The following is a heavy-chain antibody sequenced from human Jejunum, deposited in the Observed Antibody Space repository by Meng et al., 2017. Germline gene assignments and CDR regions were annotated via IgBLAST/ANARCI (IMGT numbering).Heavy chain of an antibody. Sequence: QLQLQESCPGLVKPSETVSLTCTVSGGSISSSGNYWGWIREPPGKGLEWIGTVSYTGSPYYSPSIKSRVTISADTSKNQFSLHLNSVTPEDTAVYYCAGGGLVRSTRGYFDYWGQGTLVTVSS. J-gene: IGHJ4*02. D-gene: IGHD1-26*01. CDR1: GGSISSSGNY. V-gene: IGHV4-39*01. CDR2: VSYTGSP. CDR3: AGGGLVRSTRGYFDY.